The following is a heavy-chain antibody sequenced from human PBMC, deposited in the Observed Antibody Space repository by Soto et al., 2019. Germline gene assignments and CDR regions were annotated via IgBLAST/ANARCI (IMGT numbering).Heavy chain of an antibody. CDR2: INHSGST. J-gene: IGHJ3*02. CDR3: ARSLDPTDAFDI. Sequence: SETLSLTCAVYGGSFSGYYWSWIRQPPGKGLEWIGEINHSGSTNYNPSLKSRVTISVDTSKNQFSLKLSSVTAADTAVYYCARSLDPTDAFDIWGQGTMVTVSS. CDR1: GGSFSGYY. V-gene: IGHV4-34*01.